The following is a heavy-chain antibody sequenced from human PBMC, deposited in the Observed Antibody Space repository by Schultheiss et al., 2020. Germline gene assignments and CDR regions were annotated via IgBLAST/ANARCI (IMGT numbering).Heavy chain of an antibody. CDR1: GGSFSGYY. Sequence: SETLSLTCAVYGGSFSGYYWSWIRQPPGKGLEWIGEINHSGSTNYNPSLKSRVTISVDTSKNQFSLKLSSVTAADTAVYYCASTLGYCSGGSCYKVFNFDYWGQGTL. J-gene: IGHJ4*02. D-gene: IGHD2-15*01. CDR2: INHSGST. CDR3: ASTLGYCSGGSCYKVFNFDY. V-gene: IGHV4-34*01.